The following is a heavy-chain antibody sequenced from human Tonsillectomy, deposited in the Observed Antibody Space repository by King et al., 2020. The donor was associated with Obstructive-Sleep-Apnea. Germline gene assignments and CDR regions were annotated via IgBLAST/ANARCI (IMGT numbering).Heavy chain of an antibody. D-gene: IGHD6-19*01. Sequence: VQLVESGGVVVQPGGSLRLSCAASGFIFDDYAMHWVRQAPGKGLDWISLITWDGTSTYYADSVKGRFTISRDNSKNSLYLQMNSLRPEDTALYYCAKPHGTAWYYFDYWGQGTLAT. V-gene: IGHV3-43D*03. CDR2: ITWDGTST. CDR1: GFIFDDYA. CDR3: AKPHGTAWYYFDY. J-gene: IGHJ4*02.